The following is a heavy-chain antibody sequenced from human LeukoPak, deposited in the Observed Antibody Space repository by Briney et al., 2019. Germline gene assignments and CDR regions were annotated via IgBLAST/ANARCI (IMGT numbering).Heavy chain of an antibody. D-gene: IGHD2/OR15-2a*01. CDR3: AKKKVDVSGNQYYYYYGLDV. Sequence: PSETLSLTCAVYGGSFIGYSLTWIRQPPGKGLEWIGEINHSGSTHFNPSLKSRVITSVDTSNKQLFLKLTSVTAADTAVYYCAKKKVDVSGNQYYYYYGLDVWGQGTAVTVSS. V-gene: IGHV4-34*01. CDR2: INHSGST. CDR1: GGSFIGYS. J-gene: IGHJ6*02.